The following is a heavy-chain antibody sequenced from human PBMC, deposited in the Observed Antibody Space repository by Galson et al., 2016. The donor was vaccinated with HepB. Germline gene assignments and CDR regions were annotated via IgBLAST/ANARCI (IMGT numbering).Heavy chain of an antibody. D-gene: IGHD3-22*01. J-gene: IGHJ4*02. CDR1: GYTFTSFD. Sequence: SVKVSCKASGYTFTSFDISWVRQAPGQGLEWMGWISAYNGYTNYAQNVRDRVTLTTDTSTSTAYMELRSLRSDDTAVYYCARCGPFQYDSSGFNERWGQGTLVTVSS. CDR3: ARCGPFQYDSSGFNER. CDR2: ISAYNGYT. V-gene: IGHV1-18*01.